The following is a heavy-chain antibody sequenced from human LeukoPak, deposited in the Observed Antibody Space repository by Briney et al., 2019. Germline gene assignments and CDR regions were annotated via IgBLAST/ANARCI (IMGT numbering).Heavy chain of an antibody. V-gene: IGHV5-51*01. CDR1: GYSFTSYW. CDR3: ARQYCSSTSCYTAFDP. D-gene: IGHD2-2*02. Sequence: GESLKISCKGSGYSFTSYWIGWVRQMPGKGLEWMGIIYPGDSDTRYSPSFQGQVTISADKSISTAYLQWSSLKASGTAMYYCARQYCSSTSCYTAFDPWGQGTLVTVSS. J-gene: IGHJ5*02. CDR2: IYPGDSDT.